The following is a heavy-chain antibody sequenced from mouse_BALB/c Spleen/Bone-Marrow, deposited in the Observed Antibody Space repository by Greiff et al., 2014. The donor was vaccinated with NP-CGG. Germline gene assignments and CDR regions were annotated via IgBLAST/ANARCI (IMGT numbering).Heavy chain of an antibody. CDR1: GYAFTDRW. D-gene: IGHD2-4*01. CDR2: IDTSDSYT. Sequence: VHLVESGTELVMPGASVKMSCKASGYAFTDRWIHWVKQRPGQGLEWIGAIDTSDSYTNYSQKFKGKATLTVDESSSTAYIHLSSLTSEDSAVYYCARGGDDFSLDYWGQRTSVTVSS. CDR3: ARGGDDFSLDY. J-gene: IGHJ4*01. V-gene: IGHV1-69*01.